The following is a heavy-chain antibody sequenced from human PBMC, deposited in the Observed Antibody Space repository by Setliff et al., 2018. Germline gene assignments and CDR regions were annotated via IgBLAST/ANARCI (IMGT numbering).Heavy chain of an antibody. CDR2: IQSGAT. CDR1: GDSISSHY. D-gene: IGHD3-10*01. CDR3: ARTYYYASGRSGYYYYYYYMDV. J-gene: IGHJ6*03. Sequence: SETLSLTCTVSGDSISSHYWSWIRQTPGKGLEWIGYIQSGATKYNPSLGSRISMSVDTSKNQFSLKLNSVTAADTAIYYCARTYYYASGRSGYYYYYYYMDVWGKGTTVTVSS. V-gene: IGHV4-59*08.